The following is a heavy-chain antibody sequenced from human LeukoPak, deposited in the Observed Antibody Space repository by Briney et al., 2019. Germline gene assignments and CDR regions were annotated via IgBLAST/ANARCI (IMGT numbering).Heavy chain of an antibody. CDR1: GGTFSSYA. D-gene: IGHD3-9*01. J-gene: IGHJ6*02. V-gene: IGHV1-69*13. CDR2: IIPIFGTA. Sequence: ASVKVSCKASGGTFSSYAISWVRQAPGQGLERMGGIIPIFGTANYAQKFQGRVTITADESTSTAYMELSSLRSEDAAVYYCARDRAFPVFDWLALDPYGMGVWGQGTTVTVSS. CDR3: ARDRAFPVFDWLALDPYGMGV.